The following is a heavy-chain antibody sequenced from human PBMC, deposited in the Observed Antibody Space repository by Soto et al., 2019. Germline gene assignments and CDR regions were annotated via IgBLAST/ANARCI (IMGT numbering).Heavy chain of an antibody. CDR3: AKDRRGVSSSFDY. V-gene: IGHV3-9*01. J-gene: IGHJ4*02. D-gene: IGHD6-6*01. Sequence: EVQLVESGGGLVQPGRSLRLSCAASGFTFDDYAMHWVRQAPGKGLEWVSGISWNSGSIGYADSVKGRFTISRDNAKNSLYLQMNSLRAEDTALYYCAKDRRGVSSSFDYWGQGTLVTVSS. CDR1: GFTFDDYA. CDR2: ISWNSGSI.